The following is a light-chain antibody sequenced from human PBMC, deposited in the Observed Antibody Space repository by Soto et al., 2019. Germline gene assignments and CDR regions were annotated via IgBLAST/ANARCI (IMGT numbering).Light chain of an antibody. CDR2: MVS. J-gene: IGLJ1*01. CDR1: SGDVGNYNY. CDR3: TSPTPGSLYV. V-gene: IGLV2-14*01. Sequence: QSVLTQPASVSGSPGQSITISCTGTSGDVGNYNYVSWYQQYPGRVPKLLIYMVSNRPSGVSNRFSGYKSGNTASLTISGLQAEDEADYFCTSPTPGSLYVFGTGTKVTVL.